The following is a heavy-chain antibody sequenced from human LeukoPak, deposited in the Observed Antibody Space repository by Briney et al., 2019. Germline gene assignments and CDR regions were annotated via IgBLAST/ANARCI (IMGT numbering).Heavy chain of an antibody. J-gene: IGHJ4*02. CDR1: GFIFGNYG. V-gene: IGHV3-23*01. Sequence: GGSLRVSCAGSGFIFGNYGVSRVRQAPGKGLEWVSAIDGGGVNALYADSVRGRFTISRDNSRSTVYLQMNSLRAEDTAIYYCAKVHGSGSYRFDFWGQGTLVTVSS. CDR2: IDGGGVNA. CDR3: AKVHGSGSYRFDF. D-gene: IGHD3-10*01.